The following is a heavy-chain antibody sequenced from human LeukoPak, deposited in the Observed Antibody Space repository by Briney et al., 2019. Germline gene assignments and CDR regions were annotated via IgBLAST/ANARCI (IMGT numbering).Heavy chain of an antibody. J-gene: IGHJ4*02. CDR3: VMGVWFVDY. V-gene: IGHV4-34*01. CDR2: INHSGST. D-gene: IGHD3-10*01. Sequence: PSETLSLTCAVYGGSFSGYYWSWIRQPPGKGLEWIGEINHSGSTNYNPSLKSRVTISVDTSKNQLSLKLSSVTAADTAVYYCVMGVWFVDYWGQGTLVTVSS. CDR1: GGSFSGYY.